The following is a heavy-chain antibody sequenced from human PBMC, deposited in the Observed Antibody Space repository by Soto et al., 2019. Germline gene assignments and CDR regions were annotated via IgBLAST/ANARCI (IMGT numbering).Heavy chain of an antibody. CDR2: ISAYNGNT. D-gene: IGHD2-15*01. CDR3: ASSLLGYCSGGSCYYYYDMDV. CDR1: GYTFTSYG. Sequence: ASVKVSCKASGYTFTSYGISWVRQAPGQGLELMGWISAYNGNTNYAQKLQGRVTMTTXXXXXXAXMXLXXLXSDDTAVYYCASSLLGYCSGGSCYYYYDMDVWGLG. V-gene: IGHV1-18*01. J-gene: IGHJ6*02.